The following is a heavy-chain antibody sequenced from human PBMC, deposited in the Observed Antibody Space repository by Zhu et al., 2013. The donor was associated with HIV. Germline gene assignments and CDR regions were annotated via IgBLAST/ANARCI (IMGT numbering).Heavy chain of an antibody. V-gene: IGHV1-2*02. Sequence: VQLVQSGAEVKKPGASVRVSCKASGYTFTGYFLHWVRQAPGQGLGWMGRINSNSGATEYTQKFRARVTMTRDTSVSTAYMELNSLISDDTAVYYCARDLSDTPNWELDYWGQGTLVTVSS. J-gene: IGHJ4*02. CDR2: INSNSGAT. D-gene: IGHD1-1*01. CDR1: GYTFTGYF. CDR3: ARDLSDTPNWELDY.